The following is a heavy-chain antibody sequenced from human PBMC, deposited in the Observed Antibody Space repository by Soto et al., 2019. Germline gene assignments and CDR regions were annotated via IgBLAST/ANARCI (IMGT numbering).Heavy chain of an antibody. J-gene: IGHJ4*02. D-gene: IGHD5-18*01. Sequence: SETLSLTCTVSGGSISSSSYYWGWIRQPPGKGLEWIGSIYYSGSTYYNPSLKSRVTISVDTSKNQFSLKLSSVTAADTAVYYCARPKYSYGYPNYYFDYWGQGTLVTVSS. CDR2: IYYSGST. CDR3: ARPKYSYGYPNYYFDY. CDR1: GGSISSSSYY. V-gene: IGHV4-39*01.